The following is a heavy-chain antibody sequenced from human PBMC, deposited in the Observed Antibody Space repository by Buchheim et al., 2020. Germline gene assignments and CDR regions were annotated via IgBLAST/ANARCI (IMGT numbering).Heavy chain of an antibody. V-gene: IGHV3-23*01. Sequence: EVQLLESGGGLVQPGGSLRLSCAASGFTFSSYAMSWVRQAPGKGLEWVSAISGSGGSTYYADSVKGRFTISRDNSKNTLYLQMNSLRAEHTAVYYSAKDHAGRYCSSTSCYTGGYWGQLTL. CDR3: AKDHAGRYCSSTSCYTGGY. CDR2: ISGSGGST. J-gene: IGHJ4*02. CDR1: GFTFSSYA. D-gene: IGHD2-2*02.